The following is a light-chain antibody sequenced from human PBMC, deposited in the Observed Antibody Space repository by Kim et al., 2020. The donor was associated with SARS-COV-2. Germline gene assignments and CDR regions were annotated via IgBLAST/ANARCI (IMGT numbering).Light chain of an antibody. Sequence: GKTVTISCPRSSGSIDSNSVQSYQQRPGSSPTTLIYEDNQRPSGVPDRFSGSIDSSSNAASLTISGLKAEDEADYYYQSYDGNNGVFGGGTQLTVL. V-gene: IGLV6-57*01. CDR3: QSYDGNNGV. CDR2: EDN. CDR1: SGSIDSNS. J-gene: IGLJ3*02.